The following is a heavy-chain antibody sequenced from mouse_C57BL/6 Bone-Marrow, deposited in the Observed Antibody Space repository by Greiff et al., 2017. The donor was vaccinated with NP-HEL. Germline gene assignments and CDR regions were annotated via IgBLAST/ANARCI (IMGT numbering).Heavy chain of an antibody. J-gene: IGHJ3*01. CDR3: ARKGVYDGYFVGFAY. Sequence: QVQLQQSGAELARPGASVKLSCKASGYTFTSYGISWVKQRTGQGLEWIGEIYPRSGNTYYNEKFKGKATLTADKASSTAYMELRSLTSEDSAVYFCARKGVYDGYFVGFAYWGQGTLVTVSA. CDR1: GYTFTSYG. CDR2: IYPRSGNT. V-gene: IGHV1-81*01. D-gene: IGHD2-3*01.